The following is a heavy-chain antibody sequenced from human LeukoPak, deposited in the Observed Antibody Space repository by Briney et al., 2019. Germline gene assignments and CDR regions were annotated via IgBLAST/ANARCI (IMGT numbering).Heavy chain of an antibody. J-gene: IGHJ4*02. Sequence: GGSLRLSCAASGLTFSYAWLSWVRQAPGKGLEWVGRIKSKKDGETTDYAAPVKGRFTITRDDSKNVVYLQMNSLKTEDTAVYYCARRSLYGSGLDYWGQGTLVTVSS. CDR3: ARRSLYGSGLDY. CDR2: IKSKKDGETT. D-gene: IGHD3-10*01. CDR1: GLTFSYAW. V-gene: IGHV3-15*01.